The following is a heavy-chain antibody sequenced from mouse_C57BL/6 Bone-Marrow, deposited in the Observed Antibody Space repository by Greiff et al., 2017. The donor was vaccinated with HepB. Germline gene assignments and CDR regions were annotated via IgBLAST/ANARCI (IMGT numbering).Heavy chain of an antibody. J-gene: IGHJ2*01. CDR2: IDPSDSYT. V-gene: IGHV1-69*01. CDR1: GYTFTSYW. Sequence: VQLQQPGAELVMPGASVKLSCKASGYTFTSYWMHWVKQRPGQGLEWIGEIDPSDSYTNYNQKFKGKSTLTVDKSSRTAYMQLSSLTSEDSAVYYCARNGLITTVVSYYFDYWGQGTTLTVSS. CDR3: ARNGLITTVVSYYFDY. D-gene: IGHD1-1*01.